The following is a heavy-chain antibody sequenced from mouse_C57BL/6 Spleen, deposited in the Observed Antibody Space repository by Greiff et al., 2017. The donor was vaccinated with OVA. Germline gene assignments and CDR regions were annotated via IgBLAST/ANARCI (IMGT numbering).Heavy chain of an antibody. CDR1: GYTFTDYE. CDR2: IDPETGGT. V-gene: IGHV1-15*01. Sequence: QVQLQQSGAELVRPGASVTLSCKASGYTFTDYEMHWVKQTPVHGLEWIGAIDPETGGTAYNQKFKGKAILTADKSSSTAYMELRSLTSEDSAVYYWTRFSYGNTHPYYAMDYWGQGTSVTVSS. CDR3: TRFSYGNTHPYYAMDY. D-gene: IGHD2-1*01. J-gene: IGHJ4*01.